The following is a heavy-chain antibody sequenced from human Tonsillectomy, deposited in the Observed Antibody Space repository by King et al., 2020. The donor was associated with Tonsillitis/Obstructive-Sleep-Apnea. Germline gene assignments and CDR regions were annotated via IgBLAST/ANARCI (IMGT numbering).Heavy chain of an antibody. CDR3: ARDMVLEAGGDAFDI. Sequence: VQLQESGPGLVKPSETLSLTCTVSGGSISSYYWSWIRQPPGKGLEWIGYIYDSGSTNCNPSLKSRVTISVDTSKSQFSLKLTSVTAADTAVYYCARDMVLEAGGDAFDIWGQGKMVIVSS. CDR2: IYDSGST. CDR1: GGSISSYY. V-gene: IGHV4-59*01. J-gene: IGHJ3*02. D-gene: IGHD2-8*01.